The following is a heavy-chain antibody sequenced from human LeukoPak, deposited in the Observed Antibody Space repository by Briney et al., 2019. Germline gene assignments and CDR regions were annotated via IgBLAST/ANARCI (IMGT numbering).Heavy chain of an antibody. CDR3: VVVTAIRTLLWGSSI. Sequence: GVSLRLSCAASGFTFSIYSMNWVRQAPGKGLEWVSSICNNSSYIYYAESVKGRFNISRDNAKNSLYLQMNSLRAEDTAVYYCVVVTAIRTLLWGSSIRGDGKMVTVSS. CDR2: ICNNSSYI. J-gene: IGHJ3*02. CDR1: GFTFSIYS. V-gene: IGHV3-21*01. D-gene: IGHD2-21*02.